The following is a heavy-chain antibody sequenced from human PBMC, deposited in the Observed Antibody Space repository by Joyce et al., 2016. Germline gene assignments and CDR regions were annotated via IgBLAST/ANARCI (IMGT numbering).Heavy chain of an antibody. V-gene: IGHV5-51*01. CDR2: INREDSDT. D-gene: IGHD3-16*01. CDR3: ARSAVRGTLSPFFDY. CDR1: GYSFTSYW. J-gene: IGHJ4*02. Sequence: EVQLVQSGGEVKKPGESLKISCKGVGYSFTSYWLGWVRQMPGKGLKLMGSINREDSDTRYSPSFQGQVTISVDRSIKTAHLRGGSLRASDTAIYYCARSAVRGTLSPFFDYWGQGSLVTVSS.